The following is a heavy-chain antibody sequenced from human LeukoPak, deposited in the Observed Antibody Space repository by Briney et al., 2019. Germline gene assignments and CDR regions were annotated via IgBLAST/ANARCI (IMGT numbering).Heavy chain of an antibody. V-gene: IGHV3-7*01. J-gene: IGHJ4*02. Sequence: PGGSLRLSCAVSGFTFTSYWMSWVRQAPGKGLEWVANINEDGSYKFHADSVKGRLTISRDNSKNSLYLQMSSLRADDTAVYYCARDATRGGDNDYWGKGTRDIVSS. D-gene: IGHD2-21*02. CDR3: ARDATRGGDNDY. CDR2: INEDGSYK. CDR1: GFTFTSYW.